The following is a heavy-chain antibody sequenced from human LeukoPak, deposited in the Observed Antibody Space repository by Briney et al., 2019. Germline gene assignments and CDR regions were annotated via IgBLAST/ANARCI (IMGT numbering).Heavy chain of an antibody. CDR3: ARDYYDSYFDY. J-gene: IGHJ4*02. CDR2: TRNKANSYTT. CDR1: GFTFSSYW. Sequence: GGSLRLSCAASGFTFSSYWMNWVRQAPGKGLEWVGRTRNKANSYTTEYAASVKGRFTISRDDSKNSLYLQMNSLKTEDTAVYYCARDYYDSYFDYWGQGTLVTVSS. V-gene: IGHV3-72*01. D-gene: IGHD3-22*01.